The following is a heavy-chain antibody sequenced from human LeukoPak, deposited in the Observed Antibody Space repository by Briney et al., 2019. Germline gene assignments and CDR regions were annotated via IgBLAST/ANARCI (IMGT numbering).Heavy chain of an antibody. V-gene: IGHV3-30-3*01. J-gene: IGHJ5*02. CDR2: ISYDGSNK. D-gene: IGHD3-10*01. CDR1: GFTFSSYA. CDR3: ARDGHTGAIWFGELLFVGWFDP. Sequence: QTGGSLRLSCAASGFTFSSYAMHWVRQAPGKGLEWVAVISYDGSNKYYADSVKGRFTISRDNSKNTLYLQMNSLRAEDTAVYYCARDGHTGAIWFGELLFVGWFDPWGQGTLVTVSS.